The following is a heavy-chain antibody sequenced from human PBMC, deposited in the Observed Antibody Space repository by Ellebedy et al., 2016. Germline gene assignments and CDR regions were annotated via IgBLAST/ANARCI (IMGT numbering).Heavy chain of an antibody. J-gene: IGHJ4*02. CDR2: IHGSGGP. CDR3: ARGDEDETNLVPLHY. V-gene: IGHV4-38-2*02. CDR1: GYSISMGYR. D-gene: IGHD6-6*01. Sequence: SETLSLXXSVSGYSISMGYRWGWIRQPPGKGMEWIGTIHGSGGPDYNPSLKSRVVISVDTSKNQLSLELTSVTATDTAVYFCARGDEDETNLVPLHYWGQGTQVTVSS.